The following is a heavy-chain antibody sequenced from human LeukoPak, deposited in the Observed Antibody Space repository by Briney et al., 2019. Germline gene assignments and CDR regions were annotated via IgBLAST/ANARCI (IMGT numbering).Heavy chain of an antibody. V-gene: IGHV3-21*01. CDR2: ITSSSTYI. CDR3: ARDPYSGSYGNDYYYYMDV. J-gene: IGHJ6*03. CDR1: GFTFSSYN. D-gene: IGHD1-26*01. Sequence: GGSLRLSCAASGFTFSSYNMNWVRQAPGKGLEWVSSITSSSTYIYYADSVKGRFTISRDNARTSLYLQMNSLRAEDTAVYYCARDPYSGSYGNDYYYYMDVWGKGTTVTISS.